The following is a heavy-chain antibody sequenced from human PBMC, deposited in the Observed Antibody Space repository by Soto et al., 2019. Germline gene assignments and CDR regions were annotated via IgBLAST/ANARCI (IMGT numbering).Heavy chain of an antibody. V-gene: IGHV4-39*01. CDR2: IYYSGST. D-gene: IGHD3-22*01. J-gene: IGHJ6*02. Sequence: SETLSLTCTVSGGSINSSSYYWVWIRQPPGKGLEWIGSIYYSGSTYYNPSLKSRVTISVDTSKNQFSLKLSSVTAADTAVYYCASISRRGSGRRKAGYYYDSSGYWQSYYYYGMDVWGQGTTVTVSS. CDR3: ASISRRGSGRRKAGYYYDSSGYWQSYYYYGMDV. CDR1: GGSINSSSYY.